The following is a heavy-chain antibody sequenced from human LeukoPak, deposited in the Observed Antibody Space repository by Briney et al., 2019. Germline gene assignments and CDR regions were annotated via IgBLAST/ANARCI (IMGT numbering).Heavy chain of an antibody. D-gene: IGHD3-3*01. CDR1: GGSFSGYY. CDR3: ATEYYDFWSGRPNAFDI. CDR2: IYHSGST. Sequence: SETLSLTCAVYGGSFSGYYWSWIRQPPGKGLEWIGEIYHSGSTYYNPSLKSRVTISVDTSKNQFSLKLSSVTAADTAVYYCATEYYDFWSGRPNAFDIWGQGTMVTVSS. V-gene: IGHV4-34*01. J-gene: IGHJ3*02.